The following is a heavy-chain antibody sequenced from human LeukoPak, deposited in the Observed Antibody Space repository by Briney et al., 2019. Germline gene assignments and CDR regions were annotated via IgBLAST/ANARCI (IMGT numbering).Heavy chain of an antibody. Sequence: GGSLRLSCVASGFTFSSYDMYSVRQAPGKGLEWVAFIRYDGSNKNYADSVKGRFTISRDNSKNTLYLQMNSLRAEDTAVYYCAAELGYWGQGTLVTVSS. CDR1: GFTFSSYD. J-gene: IGHJ4*02. V-gene: IGHV3-30*02. CDR2: IRYDGSNK. CDR3: AAELGY.